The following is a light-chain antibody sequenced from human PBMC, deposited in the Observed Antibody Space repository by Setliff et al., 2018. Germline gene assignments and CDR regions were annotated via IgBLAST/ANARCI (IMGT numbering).Light chain of an antibody. Sequence: QSVLTQPPSVSGAPGQRATISCTGSSSNIGAGYDVHWYQQLPGTAPKLLIYGNSNRPSGVPDRFSGSKSGTSASLAITGLQAEDEADYYCQSYDSSLNDVFGTGTKVTVL. J-gene: IGLJ1*01. CDR1: SSNIGAGYD. CDR3: QSYDSSLNDV. CDR2: GNS. V-gene: IGLV1-40*01.